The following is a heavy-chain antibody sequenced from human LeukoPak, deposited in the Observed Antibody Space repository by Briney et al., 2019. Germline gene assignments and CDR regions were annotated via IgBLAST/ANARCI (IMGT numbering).Heavy chain of an antibody. J-gene: IGHJ4*02. CDR3: ARDDADMITFGGVIVGFDY. V-gene: IGHV1-18*01. CDR2: ISAYNGNT. D-gene: IGHD3-16*02. CDR1: GYTFTSYG. Sequence: ASVKVSCKASGYTFTSYGISWVRQAPGQGLEWMGWISAYNGNTNYAQKLQGRVTMTTDTSTSTAYMELRSLRSDDTAVYYCARDDADMITFGGVIVGFDYWGQGTLVTVSS.